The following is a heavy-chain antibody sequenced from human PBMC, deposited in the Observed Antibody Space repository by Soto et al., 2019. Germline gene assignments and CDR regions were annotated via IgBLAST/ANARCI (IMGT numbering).Heavy chain of an antibody. J-gene: IGHJ4*02. D-gene: IGHD1-7*01. CDR2: SSATGSGT. CDR3: AKDRRAGGNYGFYSDF. V-gene: IGHV3-23*01. CDR1: GFTFRSYG. Sequence: EVQLLESGGGLVQPGGSLRLSCAASGFTFRSYGMTWVRQAPGKGLEWVSFSSATGSGTYYADSVKGRFTISRDNSKNTLYLQMTSLRADDTAVYYCAKDRRAGGNYGFYSDFWSQGALVIVSS.